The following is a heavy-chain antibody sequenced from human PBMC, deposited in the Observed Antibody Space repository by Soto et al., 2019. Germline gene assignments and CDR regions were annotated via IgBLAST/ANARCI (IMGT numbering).Heavy chain of an antibody. CDR1: GFTFSNYA. V-gene: IGHV3-23*01. CDR3: AKDQKDYYDSSGYY. J-gene: IGHJ4*02. D-gene: IGHD3-22*01. CDR2: ISGSGGNT. Sequence: PGGSLRLSCAASGFTFSNYAMSWVRQTPGRGLEWVSAISGSGGNTYYADSVKSRFTISRDNSKNTVYLQMNSLRAEDTAVYYCAKDQKDYYDSSGYYWGQGTLVTVSS.